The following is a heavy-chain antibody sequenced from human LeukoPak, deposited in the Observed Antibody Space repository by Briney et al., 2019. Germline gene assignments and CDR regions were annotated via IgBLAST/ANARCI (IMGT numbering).Heavy chain of an antibody. V-gene: IGHV1-18*01. CDR2: ISAYNGNT. Sequence: GASVKVSCKASGYTFTNYGISWVRQAPGQGLEWMGWISAYNGNTNYAQKLQGRVTLTIDTSTSTAYMELRSLRSDDTAVYYCAREAPHAYCGGNCYSYFQHWGQGTLVTVSS. D-gene: IGHD2-21*02. J-gene: IGHJ1*01. CDR1: GYTFTNYG. CDR3: AREAPHAYCGGNCYSYFQH.